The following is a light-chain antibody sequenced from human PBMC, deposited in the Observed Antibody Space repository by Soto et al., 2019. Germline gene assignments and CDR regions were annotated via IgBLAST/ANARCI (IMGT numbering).Light chain of an antibody. CDR2: GAS. J-gene: IGKJ1*01. V-gene: IGKV3-15*01. CDR3: QQYNNWPPWT. CDR1: QTIHTN. Sequence: ETVMTQSPATLSVSPGDRVTLSCRAGQTIHTNLAWFQQKPGQAPKLLIYGASTRDTGVPARFTGSGSGTEFTHTISSLQSKDFAVYFCQQYNNWPPWTFGQGTKVEI.